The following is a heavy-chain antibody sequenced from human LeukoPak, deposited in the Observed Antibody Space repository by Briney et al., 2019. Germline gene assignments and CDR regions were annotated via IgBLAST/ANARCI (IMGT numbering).Heavy chain of an antibody. Sequence: GGSLRLSCAASGFTFSSYSMNWVRQAPGKGLGWVSSISSSSSYIYYADSVKGRFTISRDNAKNSLYLQMNSLRAEDTAVYYCARRGPSGSYSFDYWGQGTLVTVSS. V-gene: IGHV3-21*01. CDR2: ISSSSSYI. D-gene: IGHD1-26*01. J-gene: IGHJ4*02. CDR1: GFTFSSYS. CDR3: ARRGPSGSYSFDY.